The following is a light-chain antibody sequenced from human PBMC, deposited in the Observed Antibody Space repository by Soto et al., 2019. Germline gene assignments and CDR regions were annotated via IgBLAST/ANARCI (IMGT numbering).Light chain of an antibody. Sequence: VLPQSPDTLSLSPGDRATLSCRASQSVRSTFLAWYQQKPGQAPRLLIYGASTRATGIPARFSGSGSGTEFTLTISSLQSEDFAVYYCQQYNNWPAITFGQGTRLEIK. J-gene: IGKJ5*01. CDR3: QQYNNWPAIT. CDR2: GAS. CDR1: QSVRST. V-gene: IGKV3D-15*01.